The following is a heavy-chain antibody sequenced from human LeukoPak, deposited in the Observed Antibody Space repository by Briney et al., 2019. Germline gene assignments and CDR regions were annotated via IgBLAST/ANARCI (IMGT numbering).Heavy chain of an antibody. CDR3: ARDRGGSYSYYYMDV. CDR1: GYNFNGYY. J-gene: IGHJ6*03. V-gene: IGHV1-2*02. D-gene: IGHD1-26*01. Sequence: ASVKVSCKASGYNFNGYYLHWVRQAPGQGLEWVGWINPNNGVTNHARKFQGRVTMTRDTSISTAYMELSRLRSDDTAVYYCARDRGGSYSYYYMDVWGKGTTVTVSS. CDR2: INPNNGVT.